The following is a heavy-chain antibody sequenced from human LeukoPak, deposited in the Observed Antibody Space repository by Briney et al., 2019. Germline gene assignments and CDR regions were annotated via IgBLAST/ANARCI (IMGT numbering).Heavy chain of an antibody. CDR3: ARPMVRGVIALDY. CDR2: IYYSGST. V-gene: IGHV4-39*01. Sequence: SETLSLTCTVSGGSISSSSYYWGWIRQPPGKGLEWIGSIYYSGSTYYNPSLKSRVTISVDTSKNQFSLKLSSVTAADTAVYYCARPMVRGVIALDYWGQGTLVTVSS. J-gene: IGHJ4*02. CDR1: GGSISSSSYY. D-gene: IGHD3-10*01.